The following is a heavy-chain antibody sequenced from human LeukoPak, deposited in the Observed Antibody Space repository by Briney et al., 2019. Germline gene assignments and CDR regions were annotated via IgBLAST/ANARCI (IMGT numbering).Heavy chain of an antibody. CDR2: IIPIFGTA. V-gene: IGHV1-69*01. D-gene: IGHD3-3*01. CDR3: STIPREGYDFWSAYYYYYMDV. Sequence: KVSCKASGGTFSSYAISWVRQAPGQGLEWMGGIIPIFGTANYEQKFQGRVTITADESTSTAYMELSSLRSEVTAVYYCSTIPREGYDFWSAYYYYYMDVWGKGTTVTVSS. J-gene: IGHJ6*03. CDR1: GGTFSSYA.